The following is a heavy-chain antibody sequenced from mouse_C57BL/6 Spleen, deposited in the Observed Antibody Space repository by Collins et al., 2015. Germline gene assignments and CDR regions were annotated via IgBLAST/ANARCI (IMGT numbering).Heavy chain of an antibody. D-gene: IGHD1-1*01. CDR3: TRSEVFYYGRSPYYFDH. CDR1: GYTFTDYY. V-gene: IGHV1-76*01. Sequence: QVQLKQSGAELVRPGASVKLSCKASGYTFTDYYXKWVKQRPGQGPEWIARIYPGSDNTFYNEKFKGKATLTAEKASSTAYMELRSLTSEDSAVYHCTRSEVFYYGRSPYYFDHWGQGTTLTVSS. CDR2: IYPGSDNT. J-gene: IGHJ2*01.